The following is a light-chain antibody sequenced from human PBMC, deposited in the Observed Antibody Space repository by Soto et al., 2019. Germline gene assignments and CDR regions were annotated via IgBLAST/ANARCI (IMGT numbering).Light chain of an antibody. V-gene: IGLV2-14*01. CDR1: SSDVGGYNY. J-gene: IGLJ2*01. Sequence: QSALTQPASVSGSPGQSITISCTGTSSDVGGYNYVSWYQQHPGKAPKFMIYDVSNRPSGVSNRFSGSKSGNTASLTISGLQAEDEADYYCSSHTSSSTLVFGGGTKVTV. CDR3: SSHTSSSTLV. CDR2: DVS.